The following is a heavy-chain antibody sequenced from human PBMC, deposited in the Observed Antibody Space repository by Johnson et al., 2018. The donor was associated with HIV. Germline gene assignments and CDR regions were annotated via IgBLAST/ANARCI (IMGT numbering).Heavy chain of an antibody. CDR2: ISYDGSNK. CDR3: ARVIMTVVGGDAFDI. V-gene: IGHV3-30*19. D-gene: IGHD3-22*01. CDR1: GFNFNTCG. J-gene: IGHJ3*02. Sequence: QVQLVESGGGVVQPGGSLRLSCAASGFNFNTCGMHWVRQAPGQGLEWVAVISYDGSNKYYADSVKGRFTISRDNSKNTLYLQMKRLGAEDTALYHCARVIMTVVGGDAFDIWGQGTMVTVSS.